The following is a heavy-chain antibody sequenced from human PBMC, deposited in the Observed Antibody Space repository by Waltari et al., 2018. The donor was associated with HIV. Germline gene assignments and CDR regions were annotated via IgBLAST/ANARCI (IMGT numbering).Heavy chain of an antibody. V-gene: IGHV3-30*02. J-gene: IGHJ4*02. CDR1: GFTFSIYG. Sequence: VQLVESGGDVVQPGGSLRLACAASGFTFSIYGMHWVRQAPGKGLEWMSFITYDGSNKYYADSVKGRFTISRDSSKNTLYLQMNGLRSEDTAVYYCAKDGYTPTYFDYWGQGTLVTVSS. D-gene: IGHD1-1*01. CDR3: AKDGYTPTYFDY. CDR2: ITYDGSNK.